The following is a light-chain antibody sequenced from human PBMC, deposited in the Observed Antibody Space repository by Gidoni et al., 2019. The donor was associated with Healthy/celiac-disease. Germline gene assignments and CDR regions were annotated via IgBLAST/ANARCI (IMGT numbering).Light chain of an antibody. Sequence: DIQMTQSPSSLSASVGDRVTITCRASQSISSYLNWYQQKPGKAPKLLIYAASRLQSGVPSRFSGSGSGTDFTLTISSLQPEDFATYYCQQSYSTPQTFGGGTRLEIK. CDR1: QSISSY. V-gene: IGKV1-39*01. CDR3: QQSYSTPQT. CDR2: AAS. J-gene: IGKJ4*01.